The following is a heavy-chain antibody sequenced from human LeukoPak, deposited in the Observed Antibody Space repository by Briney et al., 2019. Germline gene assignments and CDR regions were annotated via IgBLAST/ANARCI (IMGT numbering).Heavy chain of an antibody. D-gene: IGHD2-8*01. Sequence: GASVKVSXKASGGTFSSYTISWVRQAPGQGLEWMGRIIPILGIANYAQKFHGRVTITADKSTSTAYMELSSLRSEDTAVYYCARDQYCTNGVCQWYFDLWGRSTLVTVSS. J-gene: IGHJ2*01. CDR1: GGTFSSYT. CDR2: IIPILGIA. CDR3: ARDQYCTNGVCQWYFDL. V-gene: IGHV1-69*04.